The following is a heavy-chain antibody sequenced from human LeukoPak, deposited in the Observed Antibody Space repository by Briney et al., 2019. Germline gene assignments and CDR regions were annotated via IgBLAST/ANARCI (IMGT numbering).Heavy chain of an antibody. CDR2: ISGSGGST. CDR3: AKDHLSGGPSDY. J-gene: IGHJ4*02. V-gene: IGHV3-23*01. Sequence: GGSLRLSCAASGFPFSSYAMSWVRQAPGKGLEWVSAISGSGGSTYYADSVKGRFTISRDNSKNTPYLQMNSLRAEDTAVYYCAKDHLSGGPSDYWGQGTLVTVSS. CDR1: GFPFSSYA. D-gene: IGHD2-15*01.